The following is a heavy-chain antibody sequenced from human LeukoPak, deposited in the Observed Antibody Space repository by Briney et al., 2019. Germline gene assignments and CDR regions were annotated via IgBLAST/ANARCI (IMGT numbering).Heavy chain of an antibody. CDR1: GYSFTNYW. CDR3: ARPTGQWQGEFDY. CDR2: MYPGNSDT. V-gene: IGHV5-51*01. D-gene: IGHD6-19*01. J-gene: IGHJ4*02. Sequence: GGSLKVSREGFGYSFTNYWVGWGRQMPGKSLGWVGIMYPGNSDTRYSPSFQGRVTMSADKSISTTYLQWNSLKASDTAMYYCARPTGQWQGEFDYWGQGALVTVSS.